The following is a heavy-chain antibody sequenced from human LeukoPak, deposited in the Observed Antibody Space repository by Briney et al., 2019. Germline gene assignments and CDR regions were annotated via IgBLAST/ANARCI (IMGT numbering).Heavy chain of an antibody. CDR1: GFTFSSFA. J-gene: IGHJ5*02. V-gene: IGHV3-23*01. CDR3: AKMDDDFWSGYFGRNWFDP. CDR2: ISGSGDTT. D-gene: IGHD3-3*01. Sequence: GGSLRLSCAAPGFTFSSFAMSWVRQAPGKGLEWVSSISGSGDTTYYADSVKGRFTISRDNSKNTLYLQMNSLRAEDTAVYYCAKMDDDFWSGYFGRNWFDPWGQEPWSPSPQ.